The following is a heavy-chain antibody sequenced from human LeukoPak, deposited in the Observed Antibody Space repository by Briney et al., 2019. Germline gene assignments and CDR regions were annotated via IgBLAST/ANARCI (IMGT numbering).Heavy chain of an antibody. Sequence: GGSLRLSCAASGFTFSSYAMSWVRQAPGKGLEWVSAISGSGGSTYYADSVKGRFTISRDNSKNTLYLQMNGLRAEDTAVYYCAKAIAAAGTGATTFDYWGQGTLVTVSS. CDR1: GFTFSSYA. CDR2: ISGSGGST. CDR3: AKAIAAAGTGATTFDY. D-gene: IGHD6-13*01. V-gene: IGHV3-23*01. J-gene: IGHJ4*02.